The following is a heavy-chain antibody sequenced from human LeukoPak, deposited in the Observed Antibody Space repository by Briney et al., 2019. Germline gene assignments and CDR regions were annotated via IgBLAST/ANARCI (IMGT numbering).Heavy chain of an antibody. CDR2: IKHSGST. Sequence: SETLSLTCAVYGGSFSGYYWSWIRQPPGKGLEWIGEIKHSGSTNYNPSLKSRVTISVDTSKNHFSLNLSSVTAADTAVYYCARGDDYGASDAYYYGMDVWGQGTTVTVSS. D-gene: IGHD4-17*01. V-gene: IGHV4-34*01. CDR1: GGSFSGYY. J-gene: IGHJ6*02. CDR3: ARGDDYGASDAYYYGMDV.